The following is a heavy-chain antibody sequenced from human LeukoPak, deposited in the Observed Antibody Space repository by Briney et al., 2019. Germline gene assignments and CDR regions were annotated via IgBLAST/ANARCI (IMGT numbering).Heavy chain of an antibody. D-gene: IGHD2-2*01. J-gene: IGHJ6*03. V-gene: IGHV4-34*01. CDR3: ASGRSSLYYMDV. Sequence: SETLSLTCALYRGSFSEYYWSWIRQPPGKGLEWIGEINHSGSTNYNPSLKSRVTISVDTSKYQFSLNLNSVTAADTAVYYCASGRSSLYYMDVWGKGTTVTISS. CDR1: RGSFSEYY. CDR2: INHSGST.